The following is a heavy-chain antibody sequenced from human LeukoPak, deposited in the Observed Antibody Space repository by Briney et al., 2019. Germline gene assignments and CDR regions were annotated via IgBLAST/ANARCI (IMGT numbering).Heavy chain of an antibody. D-gene: IGHD5-18*01. V-gene: IGHV4-59*08. CDR1: GGSISSYY. Sequence: PSETLSLTCTVSGGSISSYYWSWIRQPPGKGLEWIGYIYYSGSTNYNPSLKSRVTISVDTSKNQFSLKLSSVTAADTAVYYCARQGDVDTAFGFAPSLAYFDYWGQGTLVTVSS. J-gene: IGHJ4*02. CDR2: IYYSGST. CDR3: ARQGDVDTAFGFAPSLAYFDY.